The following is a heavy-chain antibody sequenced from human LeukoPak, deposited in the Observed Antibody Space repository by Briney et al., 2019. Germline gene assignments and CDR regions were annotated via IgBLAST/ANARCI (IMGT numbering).Heavy chain of an antibody. Sequence: ASVKVSCKASGYTFTGYYMHWVRQAPGQGLEWMGWINPNSGGTNYAQKFQGRVTMTRDTSISTASMELSSLKPDDTAVYYCARYGSGSHQYFQHWGQGTLVTVSS. D-gene: IGHD3-10*01. CDR2: INPNSGGT. CDR1: GYTFTGYY. J-gene: IGHJ1*01. V-gene: IGHV1-2*02. CDR3: ARYGSGSHQYFQH.